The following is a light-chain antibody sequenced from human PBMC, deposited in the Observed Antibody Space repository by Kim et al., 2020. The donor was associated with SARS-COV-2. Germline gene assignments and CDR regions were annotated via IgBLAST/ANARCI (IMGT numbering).Light chain of an antibody. CDR3: ASWDDGLKGVV. CDR1: TSNIGSNI. Sequence: QSVLTQPPSASGTPGQRVTISCAGGTSNIGSNIVAWYQHLPGAAPRLLIYNNNQRPTGVPARFSGSRSDTSASLVISGLQSEDEAAYFCASWDDGLKGVVFGGGTKVTVL. J-gene: IGLJ3*02. CDR2: NNN. V-gene: IGLV1-44*01.